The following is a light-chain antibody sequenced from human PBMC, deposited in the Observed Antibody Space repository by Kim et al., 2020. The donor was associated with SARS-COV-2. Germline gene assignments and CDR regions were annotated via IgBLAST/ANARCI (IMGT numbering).Light chain of an antibody. Sequence: QAVVTQEPSLTVSPGGTVTLTCGSSTGAVTSGHYLYWFQQKPGQAPKTLIYDTTNKHSWTPARFSGSLLGGKAALTLLGAQPEDEADYYCLLSYSDSTVVFGGGTKLTVL. J-gene: IGLJ2*01. CDR1: TGAVTSGHY. CDR3: LLSYSDSTVV. V-gene: IGLV7-46*02. CDR2: DTT.